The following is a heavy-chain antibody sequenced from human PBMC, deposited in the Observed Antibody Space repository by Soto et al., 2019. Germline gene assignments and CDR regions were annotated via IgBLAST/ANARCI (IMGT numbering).Heavy chain of an antibody. CDR1: GYSFTSYW. CDR3: ARLQAAAGDNDLTFDY. V-gene: IGHV5-10-1*01. Sequence: GESLKISCKGSGYSFTSYWISWVRQMPGKGLEWMWRIDPSDSYTNYSPSFQGHVTISADKSISTAYLQWSSLKASDTATYYCARLQAAAGDNDLTFDYWGQGTLVTVSS. D-gene: IGHD6-13*01. J-gene: IGHJ4*02. CDR2: IDPSDSYT.